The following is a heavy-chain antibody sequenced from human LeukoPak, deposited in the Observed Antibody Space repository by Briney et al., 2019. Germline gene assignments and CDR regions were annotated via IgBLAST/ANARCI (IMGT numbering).Heavy chain of an antibody. D-gene: IGHD3-16*02. CDR1: GYTFTGYY. J-gene: IGHJ6*03. CDR2: INPNSGGT. V-gene: IGHV1-2*02. CDR3: ARSYYDYVWGSYRIYYYYMDV. Sequence: ASVKVSCKASGYTFTGYYMHWVRQAPGQGLEWMGWINPNSGGTNYAQKFQGRVTVTRDTSISTAYMELSRLRSDDTAVYYCARSYYDYVWGSYRIYYYYMDVWGKGTTVTISS.